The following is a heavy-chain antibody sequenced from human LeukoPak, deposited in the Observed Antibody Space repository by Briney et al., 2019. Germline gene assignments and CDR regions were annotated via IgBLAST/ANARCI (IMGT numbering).Heavy chain of an antibody. J-gene: IGHJ4*02. D-gene: IGHD3-22*01. CDR2: IKQDGSEK. CDR3: ARDPYYYNSSGYFDY. CDR1: GFTFSSYW. V-gene: IGHV3-7*01. Sequence: GGSLRLSCAASGFTFSSYWMSWVRQAPGKGLDWVANIKQDGSEKYYVDSVKGRFTISRDNAKNSLYLQMNSLRAEDTAVYYCARDPYYYNSSGYFDYWGQGTLVTVSS.